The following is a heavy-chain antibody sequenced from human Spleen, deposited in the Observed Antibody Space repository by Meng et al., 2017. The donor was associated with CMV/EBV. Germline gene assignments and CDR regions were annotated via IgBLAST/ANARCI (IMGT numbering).Heavy chain of an antibody. V-gene: IGHV3-30*02. J-gene: IGHJ6*02. CDR3: AKDLRLKDVKSSYYYDYGMDV. CDR2: IQYDGTNK. D-gene: IGHD6-6*01. CDR1: GFTFSGYG. Sequence: GGSLTLTCAASGFTFSGYGMNWVRQAPGKGLEWVAFIQYDGTNKYYADSVRGRFAISRDNSKNTLYLQMNSLRAEDTAVYYCAKDLRLKDVKSSYYYDYGMDVWGQGTTVTVSS.